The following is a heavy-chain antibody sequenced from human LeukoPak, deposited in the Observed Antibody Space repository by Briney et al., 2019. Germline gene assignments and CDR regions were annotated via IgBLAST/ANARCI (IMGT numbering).Heavy chain of an antibody. D-gene: IGHD6-19*01. V-gene: IGHV3-64D*06. CDR3: VNQISGWVY. CDR1: GFTFGTRP. J-gene: IGHJ4*02. Sequence: GGSLRLSCSASGFTFGTRPMHWVRQAPGKGLEYVSGSSANGGSTYYADSVKGRFIISRDNSKNTVYLQMSSLRPEDTAMYYCVNQISGWVYWGQGTLVTVSS. CDR2: SSANGGST.